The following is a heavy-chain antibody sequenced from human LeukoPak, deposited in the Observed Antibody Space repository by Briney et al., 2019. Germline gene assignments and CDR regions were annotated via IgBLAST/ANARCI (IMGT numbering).Heavy chain of an antibody. V-gene: IGHV3-23*01. CDR3: AKGNPMGSIDYKNLFDP. Sequence: PGGSLRLSCAASGFTFSSYAMSWVRQAPGKGLEWVSAISGSGGSTYYADSVKGRFTISRDNSKNTLYLQMNSLSAEDTAVYYCAKGNPMGSIDYKNLFDPWGQGTLVTVSS. CDR2: ISGSGGST. J-gene: IGHJ5*02. D-gene: IGHD3-10*01. CDR1: GFTFSSYA.